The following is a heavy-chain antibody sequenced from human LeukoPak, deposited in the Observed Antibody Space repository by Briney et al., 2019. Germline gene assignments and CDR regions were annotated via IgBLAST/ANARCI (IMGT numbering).Heavy chain of an antibody. J-gene: IGHJ4*02. CDR1: GFTVSSIY. D-gene: IGHD2-15*01. V-gene: IGHV3-53*01. Sequence: GGSLRLSCAVSGFTVSSIYMTWVRQDPGKGLQWVSIINGSGSFTSYADSVKGRLTISRDNSKNTLYLQMNSLRAEDTAVYYCAKAEGYCSGTWCFRWFDWWGQGTLVTVSS. CDR2: INGSGSFT. CDR3: AKAEGYCSGTWCFRWFDW.